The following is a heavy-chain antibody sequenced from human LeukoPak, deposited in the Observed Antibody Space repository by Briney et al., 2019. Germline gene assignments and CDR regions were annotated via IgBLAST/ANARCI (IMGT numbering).Heavy chain of an antibody. CDR2: INRSGST. Sequence: PSETLSLTCAVYGGSFSGYYWSWIRQPPGKGLEWIGEINRSGSTNYNPSLKSRVTISVDTSKNQFSLKLSSVTAADTAVYYCARVGQWDSSSWYYYYYGMDVWGQGTTVTVSS. J-gene: IGHJ6*02. CDR1: GGSFSGYY. V-gene: IGHV4-34*01. CDR3: ARVGQWDSSSWYYYYYGMDV. D-gene: IGHD6-13*01.